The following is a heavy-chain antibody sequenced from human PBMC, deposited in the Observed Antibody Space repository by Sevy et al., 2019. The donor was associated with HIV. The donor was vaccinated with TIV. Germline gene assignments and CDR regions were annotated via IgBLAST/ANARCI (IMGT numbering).Heavy chain of an antibody. J-gene: IGHJ4*02. D-gene: IGHD3-22*01. V-gene: IGHV3-15*01. CDR1: GFTFDNAW. Sequence: GGSLRLSCAVSGFTFDNAWMNWVRQAPGTGLQWVGLIKSNIDGETTDYAAPVKGRFTISRDDSKNTLYLQMNNLKIEDTAVYYCATAPGYYDSAPYDYWGPGTLVTVSS. CDR3: ATAPGYYDSAPYDY. CDR2: IKSNIDGETT.